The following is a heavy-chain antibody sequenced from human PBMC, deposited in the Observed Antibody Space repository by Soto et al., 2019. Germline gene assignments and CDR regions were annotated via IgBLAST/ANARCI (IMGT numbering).Heavy chain of an antibody. CDR3: ARGRYGDY. CDR2: ISAHNGNT. J-gene: IGHJ4*02. Sequence: QVHLVQSGAEVKKPGASVKVSCQASGYAFTTYGITWVRQAPGQVLEWMGWISAHNGNTNYAQKLQGRVTVTRDTSTSTAYMERRSLRSDDTAVYYCARGRYGDYWGQGALVTVSS. D-gene: IGHD1-1*01. V-gene: IGHV1-18*01. CDR1: GYAFTTYG.